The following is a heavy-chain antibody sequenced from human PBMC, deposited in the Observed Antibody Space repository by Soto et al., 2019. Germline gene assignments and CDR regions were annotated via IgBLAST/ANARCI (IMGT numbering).Heavy chain of an antibody. Sequence: ASVKVSCKASGYTFTSYYMHWVRQAPGRGLEWMGIINPSGGSTSYAQKFQGRVTMTRDTSTSTVYMELSSLRSEDTAVYYCAATEYSSSYGNYYYYMDVWGKGTTVTVSS. D-gene: IGHD6-6*01. J-gene: IGHJ6*03. V-gene: IGHV1-46*01. CDR1: GYTFTSYY. CDR2: INPSGGST. CDR3: AATEYSSSYGNYYYYMDV.